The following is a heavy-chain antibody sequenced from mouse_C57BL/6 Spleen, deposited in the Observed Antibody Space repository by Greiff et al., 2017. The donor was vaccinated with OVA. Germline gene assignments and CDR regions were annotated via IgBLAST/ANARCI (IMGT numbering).Heavy chain of an antibody. D-gene: IGHD2-12*01. CDR3: TALYLYAMDY. CDR1: GYTFTDYE. V-gene: IGHV1-15*01. J-gene: IGHJ4*01. Sequence: VQLQESGAELERPGASVTLSCKASGYTFTDYEMHWVKQTPVHGLEWIGAIDPETGGTAYNQKFKGKAILTADKSSSTAYMELRSLTSEDSAVYYCTALYLYAMDYWGQGTSVTVSS. CDR2: IDPETGGT.